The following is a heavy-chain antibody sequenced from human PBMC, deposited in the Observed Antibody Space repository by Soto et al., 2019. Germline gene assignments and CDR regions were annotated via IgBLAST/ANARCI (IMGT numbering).Heavy chain of an antibody. D-gene: IGHD3-10*01. CDR3: AKESGRGLLLWFGELLQTDYYYYGMDV. Sequence: GGSLRLSCAASGFTFSSYAMSWVRQAPGKGLEWVSAISGSGGSTYYADFVKGRFTISRDNSKNTLYLQMNSLRAEDTAVYYCAKESGRGLLLWFGELLQTDYYYYGMDVWGQGTTVTRLL. J-gene: IGHJ6*02. CDR1: GFTFSSYA. V-gene: IGHV3-23*01. CDR2: ISGSGGST.